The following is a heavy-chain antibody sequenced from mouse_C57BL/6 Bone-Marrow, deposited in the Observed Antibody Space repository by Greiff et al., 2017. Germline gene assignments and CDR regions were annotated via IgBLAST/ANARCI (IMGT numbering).Heavy chain of an antibody. CDR2: ISYSGST. CDR3: ARGRGYLFAY. V-gene: IGHV3-1*01. Sequence: EVQRVESGPGMVKPSQSLSLTCTVTGYSITSGYDWHWIRHFPGNKLEWMGYISYSGSTNYNPSLKSRISITHDTSKNHFFLKLNSVTTEDTATYYCARGRGYLFAYWGQGTLVTVSA. J-gene: IGHJ3*01. CDR1: GYSITSGYD. D-gene: IGHD2-2*01.